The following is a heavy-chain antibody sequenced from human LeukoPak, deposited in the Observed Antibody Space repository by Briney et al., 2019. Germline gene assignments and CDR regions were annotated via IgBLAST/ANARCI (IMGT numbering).Heavy chain of an antibody. Sequence: SETLSLTCAVYGGSFSGYYWSWIRQPPGKRLEWIGEINHSGSTSYNPSLKSRVTISVDTSKNQFSLKLSSVTAADTAVYYCARGKCGSWNFSRKDYYYMDVWGKGTTVTVSS. CDR2: INHSGST. V-gene: IGHV4-34*01. CDR1: GGSFSGYY. D-gene: IGHD1-7*01. J-gene: IGHJ6*03. CDR3: ARGKCGSWNFSRKDYYYMDV.